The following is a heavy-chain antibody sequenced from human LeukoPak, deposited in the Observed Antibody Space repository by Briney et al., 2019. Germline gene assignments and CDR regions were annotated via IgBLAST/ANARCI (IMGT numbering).Heavy chain of an antibody. J-gene: IGHJ4*02. V-gene: IGHV1-8*01. CDR1: GYTFTSYD. Sequence: ASVKVSCKASGYTFTSYDINRVRQATGQGLEWMGWMNPNSGNTGYAQKFQGRVTMTRDTSTSTVYMELSSLRSEDTAVYYCARYSSSSVDYWGQGTLVTVSS. D-gene: IGHD6-6*01. CDR3: ARYSSSSVDY. CDR2: MNPNSGNT.